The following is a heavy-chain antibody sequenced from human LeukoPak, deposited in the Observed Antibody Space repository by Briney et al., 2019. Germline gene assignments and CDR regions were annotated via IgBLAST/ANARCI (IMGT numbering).Heavy chain of an antibody. Sequence: GGALRLACATSGFNFSDYYMSWIRQAPGKGLDWVSYISNSGADKPYADSVKGRFTISRDNAKNSLYLQMHSLRAEDTAVYYCVRGGSRYGNRYYYYGMDVWGQGTTVIVSS. CDR1: GFNFSDYY. V-gene: IGHV3-11*01. CDR2: ISNSGADK. CDR3: VRGGSRYGNRYYYYGMDV. D-gene: IGHD5-18*01. J-gene: IGHJ6*02.